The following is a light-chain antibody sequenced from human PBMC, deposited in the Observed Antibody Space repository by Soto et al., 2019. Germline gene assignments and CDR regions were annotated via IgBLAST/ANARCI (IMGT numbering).Light chain of an antibody. CDR1: NIGSNS. J-gene: IGLJ1*01. CDR2: ADS. Sequence: SSELTQPPSVSVAPGQTAIVTCDGNNIGSNSVHWYQQKPGRAPVLVVYADSDRPSGVPERFSGSNSGNTATLTISRVEAGDEADYYCQVWDSSTDDLYVFGPGTKLPVL. V-gene: IGLV3-21*02. CDR3: QVWDSSTDDLYV.